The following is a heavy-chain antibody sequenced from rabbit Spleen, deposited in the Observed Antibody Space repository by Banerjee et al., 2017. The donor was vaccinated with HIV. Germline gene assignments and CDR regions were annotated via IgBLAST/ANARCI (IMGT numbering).Heavy chain of an antibody. CDR1: GFSFSSSDY. J-gene: IGHJ4*01. V-gene: IGHV1S40*01. D-gene: IGHD4-1*01. CDR3: ARDLAGVIGWNFKL. Sequence: QSLEESGGGLVQPEGSLTLTCTASGFSFSSSDYMCWVRQAPGKGLEWISCIAGSSSGFTYSATWAKGRFTCSKTSSTTVTLQMTSLTAADTATYFCARDLAGVIGWNFKLWGQGTLVTVS. CDR2: IAGSSSGFT.